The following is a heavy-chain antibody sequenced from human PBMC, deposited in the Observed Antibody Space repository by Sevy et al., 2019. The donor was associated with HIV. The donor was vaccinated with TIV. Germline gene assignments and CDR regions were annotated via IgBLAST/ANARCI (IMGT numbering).Heavy chain of an antibody. CDR2: ISAYNGNT. J-gene: IGHJ3*02. CDR1: GYTFTSYG. V-gene: IGHV1-18*01. Sequence: ASVKVSCKASGYTFTSYGISWVRQAPGQGLEWMGWISAYNGNTNYAQKLQGRVTMTTDTSTSTAYMGLRSVRSDDTAVYYGARVDDSSGYAFDIWGQGTMVTVSS. CDR3: ARVDDSSGYAFDI. D-gene: IGHD3-22*01.